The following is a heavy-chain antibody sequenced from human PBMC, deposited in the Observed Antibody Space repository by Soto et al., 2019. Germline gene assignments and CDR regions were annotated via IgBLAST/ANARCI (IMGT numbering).Heavy chain of an antibody. CDR1: GGSISSSSYY. V-gene: IGHV4-39*01. CDR2: IYYSGST. J-gene: IGHJ4*02. Sequence: SETLSLTCTVSGGSISSSSYYWGWIRQPPGKGLEWIGSIYYSGSTYYNPSLKSRVTISVDTSKNQFSLKLSSVTAADTAVYYCARNPGVVVPAAMDYWGQGTLVTVSS. D-gene: IGHD2-2*01. CDR3: ARNPGVVVPAAMDY.